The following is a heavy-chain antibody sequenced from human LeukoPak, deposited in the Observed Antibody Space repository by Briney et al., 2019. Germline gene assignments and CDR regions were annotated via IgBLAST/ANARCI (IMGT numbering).Heavy chain of an antibody. D-gene: IGHD3-3*01. CDR2: IYYSGST. CDR3: ARPAEIGVGVDY. CDR1: GGSISSSSYY. Sequence: KPSETLSLTCTVSGGSISSSSYYWGWNRQPPGQGLDGSGSIYYSGSTYYTPSVKSRVTISVDTSKSQSSLKLSSVTAADTAVYYSARPAEIGVGVDYWGQGTLVTVSS. V-gene: IGHV4-39*01. J-gene: IGHJ4*02.